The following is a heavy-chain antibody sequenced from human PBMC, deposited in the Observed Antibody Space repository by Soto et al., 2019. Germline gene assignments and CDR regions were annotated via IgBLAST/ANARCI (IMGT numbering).Heavy chain of an antibody. Sequence: TSETLSLTCTVSGYSISSCFYWGWIRQPPGKGLEWVGNFYLTVNTYYNPSLKSRVTISVDMSQNQFSLKLSSVTAADSAVYYCARMDSNSPYRLYYSEYSCQPVLVTVSS. CDR2: FYLTVNT. CDR3: ARMDSNSPYRLYYSEY. D-gene: IGHD3-22*01. CDR1: GYSISSCFY. J-gene: IGHJ4*02. V-gene: IGHV4-38-2*02.